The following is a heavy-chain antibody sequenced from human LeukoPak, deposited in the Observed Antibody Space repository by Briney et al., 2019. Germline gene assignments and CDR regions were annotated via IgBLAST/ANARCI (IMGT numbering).Heavy chain of an antibody. V-gene: IGHV5-51*01. CDR3: ARQGSYDNSGYSFDY. Sequence: GESLKISCKASGYSLINHWIGWVRQMPGKGLDWMGIIYPGNADATYSPSFQGQVTISADKSTTTVYLQWSSLKASDTAMYYCARQGSYDNSGYSFDYWGQGTLVTV. CDR1: GYSLINHW. J-gene: IGHJ4*01. CDR2: IYPGNADA. D-gene: IGHD3-22*01.